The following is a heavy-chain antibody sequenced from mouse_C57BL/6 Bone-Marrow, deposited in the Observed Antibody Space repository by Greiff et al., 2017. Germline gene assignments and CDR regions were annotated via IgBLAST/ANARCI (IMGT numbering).Heavy chain of an antibody. CDR1: GYTFTSYW. CDR2: IDPSDSYT. Sequence: QVQLQQSGAELVMPGASVKLSCKASGYTFTSYWMHWVKQRPGQGLEWIGEIDPSDSYTNYNQKFKGKSTLTVDNSSTTAYMQLSSLTSEDSAVYYCAILGVYYGRSHYAMDYWGQGTSVTVSS. J-gene: IGHJ4*01. V-gene: IGHV1-69*01. D-gene: IGHD1-1*01. CDR3: AILGVYYGRSHYAMDY.